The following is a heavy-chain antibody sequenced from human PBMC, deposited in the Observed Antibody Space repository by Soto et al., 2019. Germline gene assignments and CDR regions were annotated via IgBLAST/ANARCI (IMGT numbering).Heavy chain of an antibody. CDR1: GGSVSSGSYY. CDR2: IDWDDDK. V-gene: IGHV2-70*11. Sequence: TLSLTCTVSGGSVSSGSYYWSWIRQPPGKALEWLARIDWDDDKYYSTSLKTRLTISKDTSKNQVVLTMTNMDPVDTATYYCARTGHYYDSSGHYYYGMDVWGQGTTVTVSS. D-gene: IGHD3-22*01. J-gene: IGHJ6*02. CDR3: ARTGHYYDSSGHYYYGMDV.